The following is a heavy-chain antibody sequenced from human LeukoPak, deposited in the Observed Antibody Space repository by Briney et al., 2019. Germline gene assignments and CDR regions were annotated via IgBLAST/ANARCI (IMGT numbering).Heavy chain of an antibody. CDR2: IYYSGST. J-gene: IGHJ6*03. V-gene: IGHV4-59*01. D-gene: IGHD2-21*02. CDR1: GGSISSYY. Sequence: PSETLSLTCTVSGGSISSYYWSWIRQPPGKGLEWIGYIYYSGSTNYNPSLKSRVTISVDTSKNQFSLKLSSVTAADTAVYYCARVCGGDLNYYYYYMDVWGKGTTVTVSS. CDR3: ARVCGGDLNYYYYYMDV.